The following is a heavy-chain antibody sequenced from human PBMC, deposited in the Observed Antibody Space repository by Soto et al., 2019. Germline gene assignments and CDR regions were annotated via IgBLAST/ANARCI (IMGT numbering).Heavy chain of an antibody. J-gene: IGHJ4*02. D-gene: IGHD3-22*01. CDR3: AKCGGFTYYYDPSGPDY. V-gene: IGHV3-23*01. CDR2: ISGSGGST. CDR1: GFTFSSYA. Sequence: LRLSCAASGFTFSSYAMSWDRQVPGKGLEWVSTISGSGGSTDYADSVKGRFTISRDNSKNTLYLQMNSLRAEDTAVYYCAKCGGFTYYYDPSGPDYWGQGPLVTVSS.